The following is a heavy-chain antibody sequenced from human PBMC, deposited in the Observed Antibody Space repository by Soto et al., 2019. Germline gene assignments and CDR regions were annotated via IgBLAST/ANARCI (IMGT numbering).Heavy chain of an antibody. CDR3: SRDKGYCSDTRCPDFDY. Sequence: QVQLVQSGAEVKKPGSSVKVSCKASGGTLSSYTFSWVRQAPGQGLEWMGRVIPNLGVTNYAKKWQGRCTIGVETSTSTAYMELNSLRYEDTAVYYCSRDKGYCSDTRCPDFDYWGQGTLVTVSS. CDR1: GGTLSSYT. J-gene: IGHJ4*02. D-gene: IGHD2-15*01. CDR2: VIPNLGVT. V-gene: IGHV1-69*08.